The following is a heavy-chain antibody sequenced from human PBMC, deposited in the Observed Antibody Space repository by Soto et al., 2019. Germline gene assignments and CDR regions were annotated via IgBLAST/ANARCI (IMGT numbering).Heavy chain of an antibody. Sequence: QVQLVQSGAEVKKPGSSVKVSCKASGGTFSSYAISWVRQAPGQGLEWMGGVIPIFGTANYAQKFQGRVTITADESTSTAYMEMSSVRSEDTAVYYCARAGVLQSLDYYYYGMDVWGQGTTVTVSS. CDR2: VIPIFGTA. CDR1: GGTFSSYA. D-gene: IGHD1-26*01. V-gene: IGHV1-69*12. J-gene: IGHJ6*02. CDR3: ARAGVLQSLDYYYYGMDV.